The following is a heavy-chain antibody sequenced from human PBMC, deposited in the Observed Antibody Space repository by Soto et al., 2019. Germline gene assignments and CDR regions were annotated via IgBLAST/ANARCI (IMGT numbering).Heavy chain of an antibody. V-gene: IGHV2-70*04. J-gene: IGHJ4*02. CDR1: GFSLSTGGMR. Sequence: SGPTLVNPTQTLTLTCTFSGFSLSTGGMRVSWIRQSPGKALEWLARIDWDDDKFYSTSLKTRLTISKDTSKNQVVLTMTNMDPVDTATYYCVRMEATTMSIDYWGQGTLVTVSS. D-gene: IGHD3-10*02. CDR2: IDWDDDK. CDR3: VRMEATTMSIDY.